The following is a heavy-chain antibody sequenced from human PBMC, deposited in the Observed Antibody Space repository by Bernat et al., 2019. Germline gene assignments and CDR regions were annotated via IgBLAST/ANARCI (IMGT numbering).Heavy chain of an antibody. CDR2: INPSGGST. V-gene: IGHV1-46*01. J-gene: IGHJ3*02. Sequence: QVQLVQSGAEVKKPGASVKVSCKASGYTFTSYGISWVRQAPGQGLEWMGIINPSGGSTSYAQKFQGRVTMTRDTSTSTVYMELSSLRSEDTAVYYCARQIVVVVAATPDAFDIWGQGTMVTVSS. CDR3: ARQIVVVVAATPDAFDI. CDR1: GYTFTSYG. D-gene: IGHD2-15*01.